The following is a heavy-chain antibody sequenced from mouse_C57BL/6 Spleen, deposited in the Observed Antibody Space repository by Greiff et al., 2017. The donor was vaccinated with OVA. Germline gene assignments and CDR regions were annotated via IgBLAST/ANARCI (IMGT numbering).Heavy chain of an antibody. J-gene: IGHJ4*01. D-gene: IGHD1-1*01. V-gene: IGHV3-6*01. Sequence: ESGPGLVKPSQSLSLTCSVTGYSITSGYYWNWIRQFPGNKLEWMGYISYDGSNNYNPSLKHRISITRDTSKNQFFLKLNTVTTEDTATYYCARGGLITTVVAHGAMDYWGQGTSVTVSS. CDR2: ISYDGSN. CDR1: GYSITSGYY. CDR3: ARGGLITTVVAHGAMDY.